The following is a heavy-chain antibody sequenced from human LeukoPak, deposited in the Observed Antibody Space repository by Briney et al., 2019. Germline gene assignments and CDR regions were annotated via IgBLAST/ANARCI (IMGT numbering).Heavy chain of an antibody. V-gene: IGHV3-23*01. CDR3: AKVGGIIAAAGNFDY. CDR2: ISGSGGST. Sequence: GGSLRLSCAASGLTFSSYAMSWVRQAPGKGLEWVSAISGSGGSTYYADSVKGRFTISRDNSKNTLYLQMNSLRAEDTAVYYCAKVGGIIAAAGNFDYWGQGILVTVSS. D-gene: IGHD6-13*01. J-gene: IGHJ4*02. CDR1: GLTFSSYA.